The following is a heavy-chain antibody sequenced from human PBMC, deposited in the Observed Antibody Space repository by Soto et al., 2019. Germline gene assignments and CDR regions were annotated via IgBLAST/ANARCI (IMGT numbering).Heavy chain of an antibody. J-gene: IGHJ4*02. Sequence: GGSLRLSCAASGFTFSSYAMSWVRQAPGKGLEWVSAISGSGGSTYYADSVKGRFTISRDNSKNTLYLQMNSLRAEDTAVYYCAKAADIVVVVAATFDYWGQGTLVTVSS. D-gene: IGHD2-15*01. V-gene: IGHV3-23*01. CDR1: GFTFSSYA. CDR2: ISGSGGST. CDR3: AKAADIVVVVAATFDY.